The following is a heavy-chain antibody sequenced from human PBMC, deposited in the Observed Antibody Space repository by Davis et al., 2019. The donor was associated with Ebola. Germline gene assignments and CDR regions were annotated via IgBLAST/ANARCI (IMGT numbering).Heavy chain of an antibody. J-gene: IGHJ5*02. CDR3: ARDSTDYYDSSGYNWFDP. CDR2: IYHSGST. V-gene: IGHV4-4*02. CDR1: GGSISSSNW. D-gene: IGHD3-22*01. Sequence: SETLSLTCAVSGGSISSSNWWRWVRQPPGKGLEWIGEIYHSGSTNYNPSLKSRVTISVDKSKNQFSLKLSSVTAADTAVYYCARDSTDYYDSSGYNWFDPWGQGTLVTVSS.